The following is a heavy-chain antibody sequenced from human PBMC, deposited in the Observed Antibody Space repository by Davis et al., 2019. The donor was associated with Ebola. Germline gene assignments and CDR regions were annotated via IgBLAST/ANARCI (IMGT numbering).Heavy chain of an antibody. CDR2: IAVGSGNT. CDR3: AKVDTSTSLRVYFYYHGMDV. CDR1: GFTFTSSA. V-gene: IGHV1-58*01. Sequence: SVKVSCKASGFTFTSSAVQWVRQARGQRLEWIGWIAVGSGNTNYAQKIQERITITRDMSTSTAYMELSSLRAEDTAVYYCAKVDTSTSLRVYFYYHGMDVWGQGTTVAVSS. D-gene: IGHD2-2*01. J-gene: IGHJ6*02.